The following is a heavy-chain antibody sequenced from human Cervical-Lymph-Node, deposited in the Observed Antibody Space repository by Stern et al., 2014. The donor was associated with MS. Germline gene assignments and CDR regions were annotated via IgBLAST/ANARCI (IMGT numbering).Heavy chain of an antibody. Sequence: VQLVQSGAEVKKPGESLKVSCKASGYSFTNYWIGWVRQMPRKGLEWMGIIYPGESDTKYSPAFQGQVTISADKSISTAYLQWSILEASDTAIYFCARVRIVGASDAFDLWGQGTMVTVSS. CDR1: GYSFTNYW. CDR2: IYPGESDT. D-gene: IGHD1-26*01. J-gene: IGHJ3*01. CDR3: ARVRIVGASDAFDL. V-gene: IGHV5-51*01.